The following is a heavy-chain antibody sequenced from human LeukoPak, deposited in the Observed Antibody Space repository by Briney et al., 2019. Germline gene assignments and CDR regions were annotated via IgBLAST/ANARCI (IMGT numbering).Heavy chain of an antibody. D-gene: IGHD3-22*01. V-gene: IGHV4-59*01. CDR3: ARERNYYDSSGYHDAFDI. J-gene: IGHJ3*02. Sequence: GSLRLSCAASGITFSDYYMSWIRQPPGKGLEWIGYIYYSGSTNYNPSLKSRVTISVDTSKNQFSLKLSSVTAADTAVYYCARERNYYDSSGYHDAFDIWGQGTMVTVSS. CDR1: GITFSDYY. CDR2: IYYSGST.